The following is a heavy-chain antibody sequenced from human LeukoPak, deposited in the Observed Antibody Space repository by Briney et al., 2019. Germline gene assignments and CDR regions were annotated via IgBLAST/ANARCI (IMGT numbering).Heavy chain of an antibody. J-gene: IGHJ4*02. CDR1: GFTFSDYI. CDR2: IKSISYGGTI. CDR3: TRTWPGNTCFNF. D-gene: IGHD1-7*01. V-gene: IGHV3-15*01. Sequence: GESLRLSCAASGFTFSDYIMNWVRQAPGKGLEWLGRIKSISYGGTIDYAAPVKGRFTISRDDSKNTLYLQMDSLETEDTAIYYCTRTWPGNTCFNFWGQGTLVTVSS.